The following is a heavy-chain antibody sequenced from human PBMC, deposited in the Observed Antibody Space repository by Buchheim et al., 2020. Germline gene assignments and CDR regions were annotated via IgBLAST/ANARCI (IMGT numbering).Heavy chain of an antibody. CDR1: GGSISSSSYY. CDR2: IYYSGST. D-gene: IGHD2-2*02. J-gene: IGHJ2*01. CDR3: ARHWVLGYCSSTSCYTTGNWYFDL. Sequence: QLQLQESGPGLVKPSETLSLTCTVSGGSISSSSYYWGWIRQPPGKGLEWIGSIYYSGSTYYNPSLKSRVTISVDTSKNQFSLKLSSVTAADTAVYYCARHWVLGYCSSTSCYTTGNWYFDLWGRGTL. V-gene: IGHV4-39*01.